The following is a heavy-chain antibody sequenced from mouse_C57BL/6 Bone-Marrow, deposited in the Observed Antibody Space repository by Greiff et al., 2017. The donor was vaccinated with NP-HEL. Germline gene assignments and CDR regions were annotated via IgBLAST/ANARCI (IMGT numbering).Heavy chain of an antibody. V-gene: IGHV6-3*01. D-gene: IGHD2-4*01. Sequence: EVKLQESGGGLVQPGGSMKLSCVASGFTFSNYWMNWVRQSPEKGLEWVAQIRLKSDNYATHYAESVKGRFTISRDDSKSSVYLQMNNLRAEDTGIYYCTFPSMITTGYSDYWGQGTTLTVSS. CDR2: IRLKSDNYAT. J-gene: IGHJ2*01. CDR3: TFPSMITTGYSDY. CDR1: GFTFSNYW.